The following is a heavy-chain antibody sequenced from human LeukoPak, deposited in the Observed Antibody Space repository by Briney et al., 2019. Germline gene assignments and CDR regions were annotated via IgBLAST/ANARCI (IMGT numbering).Heavy chain of an antibody. D-gene: IGHD3-22*01. J-gene: IGHJ4*02. CDR3: ARDRMSRDGKPNENSSGYYYAPDY. Sequence: GGSLRLSCAASGFTFSSYGMHWVRQAPGKGLEWVAFIRYDGSNKYYADSVTGRFTISRDNAKNSLYLQMNSLRAEDTAVYYCARDRMSRDGKPNENSSGYYYAPDYWGQGTLVTVSS. V-gene: IGHV3-30*02. CDR1: GFTFSSYG. CDR2: IRYDGSNK.